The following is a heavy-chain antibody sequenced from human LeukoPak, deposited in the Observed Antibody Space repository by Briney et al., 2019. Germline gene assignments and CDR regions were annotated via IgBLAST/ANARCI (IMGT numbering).Heavy chain of an antibody. D-gene: IGHD3-22*01. V-gene: IGHV4-34*01. Sequence: SETLSLTCAVYGGSFSGYYWSWIRQPPGKGLEWIGEINHSGSTNYNPSLKSRVTISVDTSKNQFSLKLSSVTAADTAVYYCARAYYDSSGDPTIFDYWGQGTLVTVSS. CDR3: ARAYYDSSGDPTIFDY. CDR2: INHSGST. J-gene: IGHJ4*02. CDR1: GGSFSGYY.